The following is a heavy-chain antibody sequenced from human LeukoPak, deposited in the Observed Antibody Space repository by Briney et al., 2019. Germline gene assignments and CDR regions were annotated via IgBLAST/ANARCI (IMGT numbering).Heavy chain of an antibody. CDR1: GFTFGSFG. Sequence: GGSLRLSCAASGFTFGSFGMYWVRQAPGKGLEWVALIRYDGSNKYYADSVKGRFTISRDNSKNTLYLQMNSLRTEDTALYYCARRGYNYKFDYWGQGTLVTVSS. CDR3: ARRGYNYKFDY. CDR2: IRYDGSNK. J-gene: IGHJ4*02. D-gene: IGHD5-18*01. V-gene: IGHV3-30*19.